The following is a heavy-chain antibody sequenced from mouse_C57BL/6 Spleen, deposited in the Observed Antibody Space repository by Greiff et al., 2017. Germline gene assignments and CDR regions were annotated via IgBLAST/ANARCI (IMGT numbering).Heavy chain of an antibody. D-gene: IGHD2-3*01. J-gene: IGHJ4*01. CDR2: IYPGDGDT. CDR3: AREGGLLYYAMDY. V-gene: IGHV1-82*01. CDR1: GYAFSSSW. Sequence: VKLMESGPELVKPGASVTISCKASGYAFSSSWMNWVKQRPGKGLEWIGRIYPGDGDTNYNGKFKGKATLTADKSSSTAYMQLSSLTSEYSAVYVCAREGGLLYYAMDYWGQGTSVTVSS.